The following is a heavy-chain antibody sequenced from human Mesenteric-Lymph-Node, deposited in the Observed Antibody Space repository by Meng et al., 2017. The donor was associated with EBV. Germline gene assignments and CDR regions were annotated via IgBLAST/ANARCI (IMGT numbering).Heavy chain of an antibody. J-gene: IGHJ4*02. D-gene: IGHD3-22*01. CDR2: LNRSGNT. V-gene: IGHV4-34*01. CDR1: GGSFSGQY. CDR3: ARGLGAPNLYYDSNALDY. Sequence: QVALPPGGAEPLKPSETLSTTCAVYGGSFSGQYWSGIRQPPGKGLEWIGELNRSGNTNYNPFFKGRVTISVDTSKNQFSLKLSSVTAADTAVYYCARGLGAPNLYYDSNALDYWGQGTLVTVSS.